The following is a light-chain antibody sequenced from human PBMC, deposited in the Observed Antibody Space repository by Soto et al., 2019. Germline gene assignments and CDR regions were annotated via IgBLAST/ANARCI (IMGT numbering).Light chain of an antibody. J-gene: IGKJ1*01. V-gene: IGKV1-5*03. CDR2: KAS. Sequence: DIQMTQSPSTLSASVGDRVTITCRASQSINSWLAWYQQKPGKAPTLLIYKASSLESGVPSRFSGSGSRTEFTLTISSLQPDDFATYYCQQYHSYETFGQGTKVEI. CDR1: QSINSW. CDR3: QQYHSYET.